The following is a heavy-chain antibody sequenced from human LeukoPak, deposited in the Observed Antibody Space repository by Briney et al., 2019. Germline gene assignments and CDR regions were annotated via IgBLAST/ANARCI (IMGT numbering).Heavy chain of an antibody. Sequence: SETLSLTCTVSGGSISSGSYYWSWIRQPAGKGLEWIGRIYTSGSTNYNPSLKSRVTISVDTSKNQFSPKLSSVTAADTAVYYCARDRLDYDFWSGYYYYGMDVWGQGTTVTVSS. D-gene: IGHD3-3*01. CDR2: IYTSGST. CDR1: GGSISSGSYY. J-gene: IGHJ6*02. CDR3: ARDRLDYDFWSGYYYYGMDV. V-gene: IGHV4-61*02.